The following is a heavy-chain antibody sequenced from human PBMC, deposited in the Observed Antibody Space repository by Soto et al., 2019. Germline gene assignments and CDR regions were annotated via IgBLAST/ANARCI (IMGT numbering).Heavy chain of an antibody. J-gene: IGHJ5*02. V-gene: IGHV1-18*01. Sequence: ASVKVSCKASGYTFTSYGISCVRQAPGQGLEWMGWISAYNGNTNYAQKLQGRVTMTTDTSTSTAYMELRSLRSDDTAVYYCARASLSSSWVYWFDPWGQGTLVTVSS. CDR1: GYTFTSYG. CDR3: ARASLSSSWVYWFDP. CDR2: ISAYNGNT. D-gene: IGHD6-13*01.